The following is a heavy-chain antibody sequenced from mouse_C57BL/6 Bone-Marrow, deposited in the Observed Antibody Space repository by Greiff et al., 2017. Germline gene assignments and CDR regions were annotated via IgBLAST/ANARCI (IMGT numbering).Heavy chain of an antibody. Sequence: LQPGAELVMPGASVKLSCKASGYTFTSYWMHWVKQRPGQGLEWNGEIDPSDSDTNYNQKFKGKSTLTVDKSSSTAYMQLSSLSSEDSAVYYGASEVLNWNYFDYWGQGTTLTVSS. CDR2: IDPSDSDT. J-gene: IGHJ2*01. D-gene: IGHD4-1*01. CDR1: GYTFTSYW. CDR3: ASEVLNWNYFDY. V-gene: IGHV1-69*01.